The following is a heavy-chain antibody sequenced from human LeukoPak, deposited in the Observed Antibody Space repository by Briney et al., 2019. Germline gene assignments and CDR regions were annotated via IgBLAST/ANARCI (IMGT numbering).Heavy chain of an antibody. CDR3: ARVELVVIKYYYGMDV. V-gene: IGHV3-48*01. J-gene: IGHJ6*02. CDR2: ISSSSSTI. CDR1: GFTFSSYS. D-gene: IGHD2-2*01. Sequence: GGSLRLSCAASGFTFSSYSMNWVRQAPGKGLEWVSYISSSSSTIYYADSAKGRFTISRDNSKNTLYLQMNSLRAEDTAVYYCARVELVVIKYYYGMDVWGQGTTVTVSS.